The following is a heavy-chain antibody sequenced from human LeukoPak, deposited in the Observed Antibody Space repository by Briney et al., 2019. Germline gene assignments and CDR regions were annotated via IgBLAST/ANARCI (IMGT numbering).Heavy chain of an antibody. D-gene: IGHD2-2*01. CDR1: GFTFSNYG. J-gene: IGHJ4*01. Sequence: ASLRVSCAASGFTFSNYGMSWVRQVPGQGLEWMTFFTHDNSNTNYAQKLQGRVTMTTDTSTSTAYMELRSLRSDDTAVYYCARDRYCSSTSCYAPYYFDYWGQGTLVTVSS. CDR3: ARDRYCSSTSCYAPYYFDY. V-gene: IGHV1-18*04. CDR2: FTHDNSNT.